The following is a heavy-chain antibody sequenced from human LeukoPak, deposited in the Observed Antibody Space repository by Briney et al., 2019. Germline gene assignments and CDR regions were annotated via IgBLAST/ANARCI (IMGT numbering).Heavy chain of an antibody. J-gene: IGHJ4*02. V-gene: IGHV3-7*01. CDR2: IKQDGSEK. D-gene: IGHD1-1*01. CDR3: ASDLERLTY. Sequence: PGGSLRLSCAASGFTVSSNYMSWVRQAPGKGLEWVANIKQDGSEKYYVDSVKGRFTISRDNAKNSLYLQMNSLRAEDTAVYYCASDLERLTYWGQGALVTVSS. CDR1: GFTVSSNY.